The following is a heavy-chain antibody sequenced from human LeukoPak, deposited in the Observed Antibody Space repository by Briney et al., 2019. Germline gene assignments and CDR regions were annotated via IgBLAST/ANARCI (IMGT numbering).Heavy chain of an antibody. Sequence: ASVKLSCKASVYPLTAYHIHWVRQAPGPGLEWMGWINCNSGATHYAQKFQGRVTMTRDTSISTTHMDLTSLTSDDTAVDYCGRELGGGTTREDLLDPWGQGTLVTVSS. CDR1: VYPLTAYH. CDR2: INCNSGAT. D-gene: IGHD1-1*01. CDR3: GRELGGGTTREDLLDP. V-gene: IGHV1-2*02. J-gene: IGHJ5*02.